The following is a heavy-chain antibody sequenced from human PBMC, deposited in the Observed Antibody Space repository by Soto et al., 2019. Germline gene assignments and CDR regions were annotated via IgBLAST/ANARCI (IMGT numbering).Heavy chain of an antibody. V-gene: IGHV5-51*01. Sequence: ASLKISCKGSGYSFTSYWIGWVRQMPGKGLEWMGIIYPGDSDTRYSPSFQGQVTISADKSISTAYLQWSSLKASDTAMYYCARTAAAGKYYYGVDVWGQGTTVTVSS. CDR2: IYPGDSDT. D-gene: IGHD6-13*01. CDR3: ARTAAAGKYYYGVDV. CDR1: GYSFTSYW. J-gene: IGHJ6*02.